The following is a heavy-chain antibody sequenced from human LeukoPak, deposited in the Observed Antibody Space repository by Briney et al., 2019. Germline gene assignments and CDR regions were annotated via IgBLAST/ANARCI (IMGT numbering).Heavy chain of an antibody. CDR3: ARPYYDFWRGRGFDP. J-gene: IGHJ5*02. CDR1: GYSISSGYY. V-gene: IGHV4-38-2*01. Sequence: PSETLSLTCAVSGYSISSGYYWGWIRQPPGKGLEWIGSIYHSGSTYYNPSLKSRVTISVDTSKSQFSLKLSSVTAADTAVYYCARPYYDFWRGRGFDPWGQGTLVTVSS. CDR2: IYHSGST. D-gene: IGHD3-3*01.